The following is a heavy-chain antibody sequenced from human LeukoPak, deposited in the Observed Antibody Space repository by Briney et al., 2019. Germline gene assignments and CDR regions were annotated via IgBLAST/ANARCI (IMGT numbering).Heavy chain of an antibody. V-gene: IGHV4-59*01. D-gene: IGHD5-18*01. CDR1: GGSISSYY. Sequence: SETLSLTCTVSGGSISSYYWSWIRQPPGKGLEWIGYIYYSGSTNYNPSLKSRVTISVDTSKNRFSLKLSSVTAADTDVYYCARIAADTAMPIDYWGQGTLVTVSS. CDR2: IYYSGST. J-gene: IGHJ4*02. CDR3: ARIAADTAMPIDY.